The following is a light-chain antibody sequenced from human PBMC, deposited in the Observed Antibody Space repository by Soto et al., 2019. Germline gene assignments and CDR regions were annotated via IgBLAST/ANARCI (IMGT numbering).Light chain of an antibody. CDR1: SSNIGNNY. V-gene: IGLV1-51*01. J-gene: IGLJ3*02. Sequence: QSVLTQSPSVSAAPGQKVTISCSGTSSNIGNNYVSWYQQFPDTAPKLLIYDNIKRPSGIPDRFSGSKSVTSATLVITGLQTGDEADYYCGTWDGSRNWVFGGGTKVTVL. CDR3: GTWDGSRNWV. CDR2: DNI.